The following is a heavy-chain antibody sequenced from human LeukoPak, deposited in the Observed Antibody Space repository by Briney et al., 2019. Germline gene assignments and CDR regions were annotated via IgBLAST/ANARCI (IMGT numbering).Heavy chain of an antibody. D-gene: IGHD3-10*01. CDR2: INHSGST. CDR1: GGPFSGYY. CDR3: ARGVRGYFDY. Sequence: SETLSLTCAVYGGPFSGYYWSWIRQPPGKGLEWIGEINHSGSTNYNPSLKSRVTISVDTSKNQFSLKLSSVTDADTAVYYCARGVRGYFDYWGQGTLVTGSS. J-gene: IGHJ4*02. V-gene: IGHV4-34*01.